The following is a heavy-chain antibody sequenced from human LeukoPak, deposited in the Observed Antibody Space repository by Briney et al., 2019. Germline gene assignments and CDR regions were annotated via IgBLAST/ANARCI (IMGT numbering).Heavy chain of an antibody. Sequence: GGSLRLSCEASGFTFSSYAMRWVRQAPGKGLEWVAVIWYDGSNKYHADSVKGRFTISRDNSQNTLYLQMNNLRAEDTALYYCARGLGYSYGYGIDYWGQGTLVTVSS. CDR2: IWYDGSNK. CDR1: GFTFSSYA. V-gene: IGHV3-33*01. J-gene: IGHJ4*02. CDR3: ARGLGYSYGYGIDY. D-gene: IGHD5-18*01.